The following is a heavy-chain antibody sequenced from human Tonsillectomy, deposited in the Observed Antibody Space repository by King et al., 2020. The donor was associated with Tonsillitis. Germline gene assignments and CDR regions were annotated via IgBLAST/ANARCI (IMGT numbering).Heavy chain of an antibody. CDR3: ARGGYSYGYTGR. D-gene: IGHD5-18*01. J-gene: IGHJ4*02. CDR1: GFTFSSYI. CDR2: IISSSSTI. V-gene: IGHV3-48*01. Sequence: VQLVQSGGGLVQPGGSLRLSCAASGFTFSSYIMNWVRQAPGKGLEWVSYIISSSSTIFYADSVKGRFTISRDNAKNSLYLQMNSLRAEDTAVYYCARGGYSYGYTGRWGQGTLVTVSS.